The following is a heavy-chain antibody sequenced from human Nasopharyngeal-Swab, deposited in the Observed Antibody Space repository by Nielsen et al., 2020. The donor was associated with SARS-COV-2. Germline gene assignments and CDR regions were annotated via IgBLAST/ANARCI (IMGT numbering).Heavy chain of an antibody. J-gene: IGHJ4*02. CDR2: INHSGST. V-gene: IGHV4-34*01. Sequence: SETLSLTCAVYGGSFSGYYWSWIRQPPGKGLEWIGEINHSGSTNYNPSLKSRVTISVDTSRNQFSLKLSSVTAADTAVYSCATMVRGASLDYWGQGTLVTVSS. CDR1: GGSFSGYY. D-gene: IGHD3-10*01. CDR3: ATMVRGASLDY.